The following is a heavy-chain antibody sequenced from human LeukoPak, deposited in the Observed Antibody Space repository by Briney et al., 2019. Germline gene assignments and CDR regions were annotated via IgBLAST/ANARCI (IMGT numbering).Heavy chain of an antibody. J-gene: IGHJ4*02. CDR3: ARYCSSASRGDLDS. Sequence: PGGSLTLSCAASGFTFNTYWMAWVRQTPGKGLQWVAGIKGDGTATNYVDSVKGRFTISRDNAKNLLYLQMNSLRSEETAVFYCARYCSSASRGDLDSWGQGTQVTVSS. CDR2: IKGDGTAT. V-gene: IGHV3-7*01. CDR1: GFTFNTYW. D-gene: IGHD2-2*01.